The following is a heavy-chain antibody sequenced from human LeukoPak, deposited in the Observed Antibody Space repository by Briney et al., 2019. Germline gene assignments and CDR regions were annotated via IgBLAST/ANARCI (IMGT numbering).Heavy chain of an antibody. CDR3: ARHLIAAAGPFDY. V-gene: IGHV4-34*01. CDR2: INHSGST. Sequence: SETQSLTCAVYGGSFSGYYWSWIRQPPGKGLEWIGEINHSGSTNYNPSLKSRVTISVDTSKNQFSLKLSSVTAADTAVYYCARHLIAAAGPFDYWGQGTLVTVSS. CDR1: GGSFSGYY. D-gene: IGHD6-13*01. J-gene: IGHJ4*02.